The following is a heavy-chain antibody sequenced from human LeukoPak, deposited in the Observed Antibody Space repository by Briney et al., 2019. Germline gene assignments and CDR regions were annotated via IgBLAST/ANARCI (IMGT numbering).Heavy chain of an antibody. D-gene: IGHD3-9*01. Sequence: GGSLRLSCAASGFTFSTYGMHWVRQAPGKGLEWVAVISNDGSNKYYVDSVKGRFTISRDNSKNTLYLQMNSLRAEDTAVYYCAKDRSDRYFDWSPDYWGQGTLVTVSS. CDR2: ISNDGSNK. J-gene: IGHJ4*02. CDR3: AKDRSDRYFDWSPDY. CDR1: GFTFSTYG. V-gene: IGHV3-33*05.